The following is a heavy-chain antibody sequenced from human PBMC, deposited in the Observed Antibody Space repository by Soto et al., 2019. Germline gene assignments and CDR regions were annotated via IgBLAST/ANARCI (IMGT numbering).Heavy chain of an antibody. CDR1: GFTFSSYA. Sequence: QVQLVESGGGVVQPGRSLRLSCAASGFTFSSYAMHWVRQAPGKGLEWVAVISYDGSNKYYADSVKGRFTISRDNSKNPLYLQMNSLRAEDTAVYYCARDLGRLDVWGQGTTVTVSS. V-gene: IGHV3-30-3*01. CDR3: ARDLGRLDV. J-gene: IGHJ6*02. CDR2: ISYDGSNK.